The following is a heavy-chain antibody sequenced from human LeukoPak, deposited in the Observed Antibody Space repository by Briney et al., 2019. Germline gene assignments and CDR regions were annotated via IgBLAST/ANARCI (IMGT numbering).Heavy chain of an antibody. CDR1: GGSISSSSYY. CDR3: ARDLIGDYPLFDY. J-gene: IGHJ4*02. D-gene: IGHD4-17*01. V-gene: IGHV4-39*07. CDR2: IYYSGST. Sequence: SETLSLTCTVSGGSISSSSYYWGWIRQPPGKGLEWIGSIYYSGSTYYNPSLKSRVTISVDTSKNQFSLKRSSVTAADTAVYYCARDLIGDYPLFDYWGQGTLVTVSS.